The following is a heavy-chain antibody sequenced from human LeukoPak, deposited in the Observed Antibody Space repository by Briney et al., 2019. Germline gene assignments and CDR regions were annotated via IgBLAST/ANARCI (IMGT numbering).Heavy chain of an antibody. J-gene: IGHJ4*02. Sequence: PSQSLSLTCPVAGASISSNYCSWIRPPPGEGLGWNGYIYYSGSTNYNPSLKSRVTISVNTSKNQFSLKLSSVTAADTAVYYCARQHYGSGSPGAYYFDYWGQGTLVTVSS. CDR3: ARQHYGSGSPGAYYFDY. CDR2: IYYSGST. CDR1: GASISSNY. V-gene: IGHV4-59*08. D-gene: IGHD3-10*01.